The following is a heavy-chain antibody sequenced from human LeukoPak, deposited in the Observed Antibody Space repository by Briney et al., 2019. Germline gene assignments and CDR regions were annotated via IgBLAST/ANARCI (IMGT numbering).Heavy chain of an antibody. D-gene: IGHD2-2*01. CDR3: ARIWGYCSRNNCRNARGLPY. J-gene: IGHJ4*02. CDR1: GYSISNDYY. CDR2: IYHSGIT. Sequence: SETLSLTCSVSGYSISNDYYWGWIRQPPGKGLEWIGSIYHSGITYYNASLKCRVVISVDTSKNQFSLKLSSVSAADTAVYYCARIWGYCSRNNCRNARGLPYWGQGTLVTVSS. V-gene: IGHV4-38-2*02.